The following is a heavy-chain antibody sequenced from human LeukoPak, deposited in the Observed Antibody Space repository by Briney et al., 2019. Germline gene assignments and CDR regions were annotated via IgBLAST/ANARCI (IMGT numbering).Heavy chain of an antibody. Sequence: SETLSLTCTGSGGSSSSYYWSWIRQPAGKGREWIGRIYTSGSTNYNPSLKSRVTMSVATSKTQFSLKLSSVTAADTAVYYCAREAQGIYDSSGYYFDYWGQGTLVTVSS. J-gene: IGHJ4*02. CDR2: IYTSGST. D-gene: IGHD3-22*01. CDR1: GGSSSSYY. V-gene: IGHV4-4*07. CDR3: AREAQGIYDSSGYYFDY.